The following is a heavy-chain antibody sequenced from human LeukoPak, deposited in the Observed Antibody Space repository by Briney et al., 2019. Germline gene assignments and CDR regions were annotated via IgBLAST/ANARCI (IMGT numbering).Heavy chain of an antibody. J-gene: IGHJ4*02. V-gene: IGHV3-74*01. CDR3: ARAMLDSSGRDY. CDR1: GFTFSSYW. CDR2: INTDGSDT. Sequence: GGSLRLSCAASGFTFSSYWMHWVRQAPGKGLVWVSRINTDGSDTGYADSVKGRFTISRDNAKNTVYLQINSLRAEDTALYYCARAMLDSSGRDYWGQGTLVTVSS. D-gene: IGHD3-22*01.